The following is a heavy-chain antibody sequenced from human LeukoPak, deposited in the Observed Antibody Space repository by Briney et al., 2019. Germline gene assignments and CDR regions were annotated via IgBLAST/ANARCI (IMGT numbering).Heavy chain of an antibody. CDR2: IIPIFGTA. J-gene: IGHJ6*03. D-gene: IGHD3-3*01. CDR1: GGTFSSYA. CDR3: ARVFLEWLLYGPHYYYYYYMDV. V-gene: IGHV1-69*01. Sequence: VASVKVSCKASGGTFSSYAISWARQAPGQGLEWMGGIIPIFGTANYAQKFQGRVTITADESTSTAYMELSSLRSEDTAVYHCARVFLEWLLYGPHYYYYYYMDVWGKGTTVTVSS.